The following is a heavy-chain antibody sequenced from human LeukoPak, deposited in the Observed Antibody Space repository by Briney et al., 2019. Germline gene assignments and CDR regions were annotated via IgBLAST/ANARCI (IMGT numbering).Heavy chain of an antibody. D-gene: IGHD1-26*01. V-gene: IGHV4-39*01. CDR3: ATPYSGGYQGLDI. CDR1: GGSISSNKYY. J-gene: IGHJ3*02. CDR2: IYYSGST. Sequence: TTSETLFLTCTVSGGSISSNKYYWGWIRQPPGKGLEWIGSIYYSGSTYYNPTLKSRVTIFVDTSKNQFSLKLSSVTAADMAVYYCATPYSGGYQGLDIWGQGTMVTVSS.